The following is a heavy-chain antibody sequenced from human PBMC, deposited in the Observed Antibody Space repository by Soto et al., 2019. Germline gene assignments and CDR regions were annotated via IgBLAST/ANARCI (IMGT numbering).Heavy chain of an antibody. D-gene: IGHD2-2*01. CDR1: GGSISTYY. V-gene: IGHV4-59*01. CDR2: IYYSGST. J-gene: IGHJ6*02. CDR3: ARGHDTVVVKSDFGHGMDV. Sequence: SETLSLTCAVSGGSISTYYWSWIRQPPGKGLEWIGYIYYSGSTNYNPSLKSRVTISLDTSKNQFSLKLSSVTAADTAVYYCARGHDTVVVKSDFGHGMDVWGQGTTVTVSS.